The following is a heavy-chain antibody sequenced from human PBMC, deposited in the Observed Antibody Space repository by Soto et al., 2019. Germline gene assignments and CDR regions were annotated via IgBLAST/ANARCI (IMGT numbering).Heavy chain of an antibody. Sequence: GGSLRLSCAASGFTFNNYAINWVRQAPGKGLEWVATISATGGSTYYADSVKGRFTISRDNSKNTLYLQMNGLRVEDTAVYYCAKDRLAGNFDYRGQRTQVTVSS. CDR1: GFTFNNYA. CDR2: ISATGGST. J-gene: IGHJ4*02. CDR3: AKDRLAGNFDY. V-gene: IGHV3-23*01.